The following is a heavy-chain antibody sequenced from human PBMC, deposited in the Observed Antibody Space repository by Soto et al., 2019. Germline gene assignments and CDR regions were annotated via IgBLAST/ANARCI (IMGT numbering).Heavy chain of an antibody. CDR2: IYHSGST. V-gene: IGHV4-4*02. Sequence: SETLSLTCAVSGGSISSSDWWSWVRQPPGKGLEWIGEIYHSGSTYYNPSLKSRVTISVDTSKKQFSLKLSSVTAADTAVHYCARVYGGITILGVLTGPHDYWGQG. J-gene: IGHJ4*02. CDR1: GGSISSSDW. D-gene: IGHD3-3*01. CDR3: ARVYGGITILGVLTGPHDY.